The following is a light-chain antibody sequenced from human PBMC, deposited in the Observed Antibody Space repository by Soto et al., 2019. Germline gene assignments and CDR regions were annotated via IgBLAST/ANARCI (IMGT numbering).Light chain of an antibody. CDR2: LNSDGSH. CDR3: QTWGSGIRVV. J-gene: IGLJ2*01. CDR1: SGHSSYA. V-gene: IGLV4-69*01. Sequence: QSVLTQSPSAPASLGASVKLTCTLSSGHSSYAIAWHQQQPEKGPRYLMKLNSDGSHRKGDGIPDRFSGSSSGAERYLTISSLQSEDEADYYCQTWGSGIRVVFGGGTKLTVL.